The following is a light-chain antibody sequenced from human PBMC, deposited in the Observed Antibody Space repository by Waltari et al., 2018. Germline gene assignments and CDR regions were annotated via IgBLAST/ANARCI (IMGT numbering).Light chain of an antibody. CDR2: EVS. J-gene: IGKJ5*01. V-gene: IGKV2-29*02. CDR3: MQGIHLIS. CDR1: QSLLHTDGKTY. Sequence: IVMTPTPLSLSLTPGQSASISCTSSQSLLHTDGKTYLHWYLQKPGQPPQLRMYEVSRRFTGVPERFSGSGSGTDFTLTIRRVEADDVGIDYGMQGIHLISFGQGTRLEIK.